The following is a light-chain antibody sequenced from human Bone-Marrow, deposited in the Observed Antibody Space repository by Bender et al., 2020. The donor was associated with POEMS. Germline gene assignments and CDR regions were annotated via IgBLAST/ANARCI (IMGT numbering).Light chain of an antibody. V-gene: IGLV1-44*01. CDR2: SSH. J-gene: IGLJ2*01. CDR1: SSNIGAHA. CDR3: CSYGGRQLSV. Sequence: QSVLTQPPSASGTPGQSVTISCSAGSSNIGAHAVNWYQHLPGTAPKLLIYSSHRRPSEVPDRFSGSRSGTSASLAISGLQSEDEADYYCCSYGGRQLSVFGGGTKLTVL.